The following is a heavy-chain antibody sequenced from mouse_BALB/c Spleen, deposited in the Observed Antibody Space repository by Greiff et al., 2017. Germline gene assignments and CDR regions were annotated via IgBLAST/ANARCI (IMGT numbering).Heavy chain of an antibody. V-gene: IGHV5-2*01. Sequence: EVKLMESGGGLVQPGESLKLSCESNEYEFPSHDMSWVRKTPEKRLELVAAINSDGGSTYYPDTMERRFIITRDNTKKTRYLQMISLRSEDTALYYCARHELTARAPWFAYWGQGTLVTVSA. J-gene: IGHJ3*01. CDR2: INSDGGST. D-gene: IGHD3-2*01. CDR1: EYEFPSHD. CDR3: ARHELTARAPWFAY.